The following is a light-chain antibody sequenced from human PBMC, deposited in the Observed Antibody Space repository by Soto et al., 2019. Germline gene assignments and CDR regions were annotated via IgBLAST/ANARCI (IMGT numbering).Light chain of an antibody. CDR3: QQYGKSAMFT. Sequence: EIVLTQSPGTLSLSPGDRATLSCRASQSVSSSYLAWYQQKPGQAPSLLIYGASNRATGIPDRFSGGGSGTGVTITISRLEPEDFAVYYCQQYGKSAMFTFGQGTKLEIK. CDR2: GAS. J-gene: IGKJ2*01. CDR1: QSVSSSY. V-gene: IGKV3-20*01.